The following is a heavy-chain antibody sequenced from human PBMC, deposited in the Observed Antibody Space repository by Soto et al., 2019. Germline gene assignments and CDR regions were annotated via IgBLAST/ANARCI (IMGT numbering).Heavy chain of an antibody. CDR1: GFTFRSYG. V-gene: IGHV3-30*18. CDR2: ISYDGSDE. CDR3: AKHAEYENDACDV. Sequence: QVRLVESGGGVVQPGRSLRLSCAASGFTFRSYGMHWVRQAPGKGLEWVALISYDGSDEYYGDSMQGRFSISRDNSKDTLYLQINSLRVEDTAVYYCAKHAEYENDACDVWGQGTMVTVSS. J-gene: IGHJ3*01. D-gene: IGHD3-3*01.